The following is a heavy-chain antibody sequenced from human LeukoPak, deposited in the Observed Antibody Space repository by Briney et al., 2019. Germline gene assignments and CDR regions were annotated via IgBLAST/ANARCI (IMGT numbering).Heavy chain of an antibody. Sequence: ASVKVSCKASGYTFTGYYMHWVRQAPGQGLEWMGWINPNSGGTNYAQKFQGRVTMTRDTSTSTVYMELSSLRSEDTAVYYCARDRLERQDYYYGMDVWGQGTTVTVSS. V-gene: IGHV1-2*02. CDR1: GYTFTGYY. J-gene: IGHJ6*02. CDR2: INPNSGGT. CDR3: ARDRLERQDYYYGMDV. D-gene: IGHD1-1*01.